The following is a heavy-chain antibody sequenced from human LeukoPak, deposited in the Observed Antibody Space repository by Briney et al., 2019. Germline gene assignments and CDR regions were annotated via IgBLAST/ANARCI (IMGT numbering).Heavy chain of an antibody. CDR1: DDSISDYY. D-gene: IGHD6-19*01. V-gene: IGHV4-59*01. J-gene: IGHJ5*02. CDR2: FHNSGTS. CDR3: AADLQWYNWFDP. Sequence: SETLSLTCTVSDDSISDYYRGWIRQPPGKGLEWIGYFHNSGTSTYNPSLKSRVTISADTSKNQFSLKLNSLTTADTAVYYCAADLQWYNWFDPWGQGTLVTVSS.